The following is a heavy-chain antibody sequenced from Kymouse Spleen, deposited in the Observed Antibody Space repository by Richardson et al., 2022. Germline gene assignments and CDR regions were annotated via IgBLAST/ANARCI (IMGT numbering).Heavy chain of an antibody. CDR1: GGSFSGYY. J-gene: IGHJ4*02,IGHJ5*02. CDR3: ARGRLMVYAGYSSGWYAFDI. Sequence: QVQLQQWGAGLLKPSETLSLTCAVYGGSFSGYYWSWIRQPPGKGLEWIGEINHSGSTNYNPSLKSRVTISVDTSKNQFSLKLSSVTAADTAVYYCARGRLMVYAGYSSGWYAFDIWGQGTLVTVSS. V-gene: IGHV4-34*01. CDR2: INHSGST. D-gene: IGHD6-19*01.